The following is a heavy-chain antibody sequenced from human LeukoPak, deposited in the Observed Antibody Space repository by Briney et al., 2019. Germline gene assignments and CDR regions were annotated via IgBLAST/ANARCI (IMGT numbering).Heavy chain of an antibody. J-gene: IGHJ5*02. V-gene: IGHV3-66*02. D-gene: IGHD3-10*01. CDR2: IYADGGT. Sequence: GGSLRLSCAASGITVSQNDMSWVRQAPGRGLEWVSLIYADGGTHYADSVKGRFTISRDNSKNTVYLEMNSLRPEDTAVYFCARDRAGRKAWVEFDPWGQGTLVTVSS. CDR3: ARDRAGRKAWVEFDP. CDR1: GITVSQND.